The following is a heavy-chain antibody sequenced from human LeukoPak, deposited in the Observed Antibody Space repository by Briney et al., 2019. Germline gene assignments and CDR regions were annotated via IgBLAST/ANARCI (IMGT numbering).Heavy chain of an antibody. Sequence: GGSLLLSSAASGFTFSSYAMSWVRQAPGKGLEWVSAISGSGGSTYYADSVKGRFTISRDNSKNTLDLQMNSLRAEDTAVYYCAKDHGRNRGYIAATMDVWGQGTTVTV. CDR1: GFTFSSYA. J-gene: IGHJ6*02. V-gene: IGHV3-23*01. D-gene: IGHD6-13*01. CDR3: AKDHGRNRGYIAATMDV. CDR2: ISGSGGST.